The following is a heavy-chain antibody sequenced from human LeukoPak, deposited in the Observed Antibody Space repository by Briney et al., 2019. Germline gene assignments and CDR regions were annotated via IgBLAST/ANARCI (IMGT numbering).Heavy chain of an antibody. Sequence: GGSLRLSCAASGFTFSDYYMSWIRQAPGKGLEWVPYISSSGSTIYYADSVKGRFTISRDNAKNSLYLQMNSLRAEDTAVYYCARDKGYYYDSSGYPDYWGQGTLVTVSS. CDR1: GFTFSDYY. V-gene: IGHV3-11*04. J-gene: IGHJ4*02. D-gene: IGHD3-22*01. CDR2: ISSSGSTI. CDR3: ARDKGYYYDSSGYPDY.